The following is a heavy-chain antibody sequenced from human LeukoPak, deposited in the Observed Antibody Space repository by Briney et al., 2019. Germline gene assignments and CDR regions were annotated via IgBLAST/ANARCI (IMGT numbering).Heavy chain of an antibody. CDR2: ISYDGSNK. CDR1: GFTFSSYA. CDR3: ARDNRIRGWYRIDY. J-gene: IGHJ4*02. V-gene: IGHV3-30*04. D-gene: IGHD6-19*01. Sequence: PGGSLRLSCAASGFTFSSYAMHWVRQAPGKGLEWVAVISYDGSNKYYADSVKGRFTISRDNSKNTLYLQMNSLRAEDTAVYYCARDNRIRGWYRIDYWGQGTLVTVSS.